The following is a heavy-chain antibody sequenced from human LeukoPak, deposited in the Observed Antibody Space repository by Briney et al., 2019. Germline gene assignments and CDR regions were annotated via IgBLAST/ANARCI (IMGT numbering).Heavy chain of an antibody. J-gene: IGHJ4*02. Sequence: SETLSLTCTVSGGSISSSSYYWGWIRQPPGKGLEWIGSIYYSGSTYYNPSLKSRVTISVDTSKNQFSLKLSSVTAADTAVYYCATRRRPSGSYDYWGQGTLVTVSS. CDR1: GGSISSSSYY. CDR3: ATRRRPSGSYDY. D-gene: IGHD3-10*01. V-gene: IGHV4-39*07. CDR2: IYYSGST.